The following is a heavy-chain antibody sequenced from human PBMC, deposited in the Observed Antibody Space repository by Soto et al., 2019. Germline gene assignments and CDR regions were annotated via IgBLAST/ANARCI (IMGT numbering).Heavy chain of an antibody. CDR2: INHSGST. Sequence: QVQLQQWGAGLLKPSETLSLTCAVYGGSFSGYYWPWIRQPPGTGLEWIGEINHSGSTNYNPSLKSRVTISVDRSKNQFSLKLTAVTAAETAVYYCARDKITGRFDYWGQGTLVTVSS. CDR3: ARDKITGRFDY. D-gene: IGHD2-8*02. J-gene: IGHJ4*02. V-gene: IGHV4-34*01. CDR1: GGSFSGYY.